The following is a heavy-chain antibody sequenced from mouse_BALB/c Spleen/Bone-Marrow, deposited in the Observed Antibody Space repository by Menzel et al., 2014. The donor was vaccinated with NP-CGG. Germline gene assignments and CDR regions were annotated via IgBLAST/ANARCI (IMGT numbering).Heavy chain of an antibody. J-gene: IGHJ1*01. CDR2: INPDSSTI. D-gene: IGHD1-1*01. Sequence: EVNVVESGGGLVQPGGSLKLSCAASGFDFXRYWMSWVRQAPGKGLDWIGEINPDSSTINYTPSLKDKFIISRDNAKNTLYLQMSKVRSEDTALYYCARLNYYGNLFVWGAGTTVTVSS. V-gene: IGHV4-1*02. CDR1: GFDFXRYW. CDR3: ARLNYYGNLFV.